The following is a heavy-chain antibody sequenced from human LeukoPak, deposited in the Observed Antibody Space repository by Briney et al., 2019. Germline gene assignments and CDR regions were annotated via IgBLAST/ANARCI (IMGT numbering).Heavy chain of an antibody. CDR1: GFTFSRYW. CDR2: INQDGSEK. V-gene: IGHV3-7*01. CDR3: AVSSSSSGAGGI. Sequence: GGSLRLSCAASGFTFSRYWMTWVRQASGKGLEWVANINQDGSEKYYVDSVRGRFTISRDNAKNSLYLQMNSLRVEDTALYYCAVSSSSSGAGGIWGQGTLVTVSS. D-gene: IGHD6-6*01. J-gene: IGHJ4*02.